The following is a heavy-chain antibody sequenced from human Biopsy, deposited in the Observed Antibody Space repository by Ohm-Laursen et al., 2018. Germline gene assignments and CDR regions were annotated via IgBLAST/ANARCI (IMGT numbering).Heavy chain of an antibody. J-gene: IGHJ6*02. CDR3: ARDRGILNCGIFKYYHYYGMDV. CDR2: IYYSGRT. V-gene: IGHV4-59*02. D-gene: IGHD3-16*01. CDR1: GDSVTKYY. Sequence: SDTLSLTCTVSGDSVTKYYWSWIRQPPGKGLEWIGYIYYSGRTNYNPSLQSRVSISVDTSRNQVSLTLSSVTAADEAVYYCARDRGILNCGIFKYYHYYGMDVWGQGTKVTVSS.